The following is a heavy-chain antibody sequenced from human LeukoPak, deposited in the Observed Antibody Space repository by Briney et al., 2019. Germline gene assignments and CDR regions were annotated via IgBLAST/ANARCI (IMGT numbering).Heavy chain of an antibody. CDR1: GGSISSYY. CDR3: ARDCSSTSCWAGMDV. CDR2: IYYSGST. D-gene: IGHD2-2*01. Sequence: PSETLSLTCTVSGGSISSYYWGWIRQPPGKGLEWIGYIYYSGSTNYNPSLKSRVTISVDTSKNQFSLKLSSVTAADTAVYYCARDCSSTSCWAGMDVWGQGTTVTVSS. J-gene: IGHJ6*02. V-gene: IGHV4-59*01.